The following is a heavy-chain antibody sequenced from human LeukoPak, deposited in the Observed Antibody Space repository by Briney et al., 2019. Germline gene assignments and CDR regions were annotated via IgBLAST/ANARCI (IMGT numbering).Heavy chain of an antibody. J-gene: IGHJ4*02. Sequence: ASVKVSCKASGYTFTRYAIHRVRQAPGQRLDWMGWISAGNGNTKYSQNFQGRVTFISNTSATTAFMELSSLRSEDAAVYYCARDSGSGNNDYWGQGTLVTVSS. V-gene: IGHV1-3*01. CDR2: ISAGNGNT. CDR3: ARDSGSGNNDY. D-gene: IGHD1-26*01. CDR1: GYTFTRYA.